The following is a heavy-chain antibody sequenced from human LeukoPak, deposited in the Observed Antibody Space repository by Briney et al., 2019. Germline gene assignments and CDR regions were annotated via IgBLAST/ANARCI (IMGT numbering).Heavy chain of an antibody. CDR3: ASYDFWSGNPDY. Sequence: SETLSLTCAVSGGSISSGGYSWSWIRQPPGKGLEWIGYIYHSGSTYYNPSLKSRVTISVDRSKNQFSLKLSSVTAADTAVYYCASYDFWSGNPDYWGQGTLVTDSS. J-gene: IGHJ4*02. V-gene: IGHV4-30-2*01. D-gene: IGHD3-3*01. CDR1: GGSISSGGYS. CDR2: IYHSGST.